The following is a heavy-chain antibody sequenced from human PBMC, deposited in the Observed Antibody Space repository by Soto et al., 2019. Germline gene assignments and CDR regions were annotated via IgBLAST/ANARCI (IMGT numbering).Heavy chain of an antibody. CDR1: GYTFTGYY. V-gene: IGHV1-2*04. CDR3: ARGRFGNTNYYYYYGMDV. Sequence: ASVKVSCKASGYTFTGYYMHWVRQAPGQGLEWMGWINPNSGGTNYAQKFQGWVTMTRDTSISTAYMELSRLRSDDTAVYYCARGRFGNTNYYYYYGMDVWGQGTTVTVSS. J-gene: IGHJ6*02. CDR2: INPNSGGT. D-gene: IGHD3-10*01.